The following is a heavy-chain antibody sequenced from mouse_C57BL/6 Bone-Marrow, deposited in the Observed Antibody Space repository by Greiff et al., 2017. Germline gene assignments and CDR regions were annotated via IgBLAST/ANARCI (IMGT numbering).Heavy chain of an antibody. D-gene: IGHD1-1*01. V-gene: IGHV1-64*01. CDR1: GYTFTSYW. CDR2: IHPNSGST. J-gene: IGHJ2*01. Sequence: VQLQQSGAELVKPGASVKLSCKASGYTFTSYWMHWVKQRPGQGLEWIGMIHPNSGSTNYNEKFKSKATLTVDKSSSTAYMQLSSLTSEDSAVYYCARSLLLRYIDYWGQGTTLTVSS. CDR3: ARSLLLRYIDY.